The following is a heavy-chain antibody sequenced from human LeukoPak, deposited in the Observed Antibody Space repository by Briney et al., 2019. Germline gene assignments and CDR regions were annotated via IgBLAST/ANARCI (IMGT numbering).Heavy chain of an antibody. D-gene: IGHD3-3*01. CDR2: IYYSGST. Sequence: SETLSLTCTVSGGSISSSSYYWGWIRQPPGKGLEWIGSIYYSGSTYYNPSLKSRVTISVDTSKNQFSLKLSSVTAAGTAVYYCARGASDFWSGYYRDYFDYWGQGTLVTVSS. CDR1: GGSISSSSYY. V-gene: IGHV4-39*01. CDR3: ARGASDFWSGYYRDYFDY. J-gene: IGHJ4*02.